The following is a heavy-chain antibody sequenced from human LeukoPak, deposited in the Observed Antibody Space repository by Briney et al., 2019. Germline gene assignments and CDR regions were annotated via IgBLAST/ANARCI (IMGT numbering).Heavy chain of an antibody. CDR1: GGSFSGYY. Sequence: SETLSLTCAVYGGSFSGYYWSWIRQPPGKGLEWIGEINHSGSTNYNPSLKSRVTISVDTSKNQFSLKLSSVTAADTAVYYCARLAAAGYVGYWGQGTLVTVSS. CDR3: ARLAAAGYVGY. J-gene: IGHJ4*02. CDR2: INHSGST. D-gene: IGHD6-13*01. V-gene: IGHV4-34*01.